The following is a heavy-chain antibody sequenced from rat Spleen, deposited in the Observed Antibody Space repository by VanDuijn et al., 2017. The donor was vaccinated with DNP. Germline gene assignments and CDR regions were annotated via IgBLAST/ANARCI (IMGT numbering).Heavy chain of an antibody. Sequence: QVQLKESGPGLVQPSETLSLTCTVSGFSLTSYSVSWVRQPSGKRPEWMGRVWYDGDTALNSALKSRLSISRDTSKNQVCLNMNSLQTDDTGTYYCIRDGGGNWFAHWGQGTLVTVST. CDR2: VWYDGDT. V-gene: IGHV2-63*01. J-gene: IGHJ3*01. CDR1: GFSLTSYS. CDR3: IRDGGGNWFAH.